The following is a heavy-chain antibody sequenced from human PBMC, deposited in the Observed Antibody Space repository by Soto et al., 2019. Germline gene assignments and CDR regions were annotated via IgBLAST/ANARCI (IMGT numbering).Heavy chain of an antibody. V-gene: IGHV1-46*01. CDR2: INPSGGST. CDR1: GYTFTSYY. Sequence: ASVKVSCKSSGYTFTSYYIHWVRRAPGQGLEWMGIINPSGGSTSYAQKFQGRVTMTRDTSKNKLSLWLNSVTAADTAVYYCARVVDCRYGICSFWFDSWGQGTLVTVSS. D-gene: IGHD3-10*02. CDR3: ARVVDCRYGICSFWFDS. J-gene: IGHJ5*01.